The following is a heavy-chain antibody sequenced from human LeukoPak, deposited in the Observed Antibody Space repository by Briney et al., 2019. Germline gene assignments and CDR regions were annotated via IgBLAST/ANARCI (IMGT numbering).Heavy chain of an antibody. V-gene: IGHV3-33*08. CDR1: GFTFSSHW. CDR3: VRDRNNNYFDY. J-gene: IGHJ4*02. D-gene: IGHD1-14*01. Sequence: GGSLRLSCAASGFTFSSHWMHWVRQAPGKGLEWVAFIWPGGTRSFYADSVKGRFTISRDDSNNTVYLHMSSLKAEDTALYYCVRDRNNNYFDYWGQGTLLTVSS. CDR2: IWPGGTRS.